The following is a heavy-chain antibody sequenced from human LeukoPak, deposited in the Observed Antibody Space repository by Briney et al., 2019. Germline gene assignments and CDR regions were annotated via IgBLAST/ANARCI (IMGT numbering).Heavy chain of an antibody. J-gene: IGHJ4*02. Sequence: PSETLSLTCTVSGASISSDTYFWSWIRQPAGKGLEWIGRISSTGRTDYNPSLTSRVTISVDTSKNQFSLKLSSVTAADTAVYYCARVGLYGDYDYFDYWGQGTLVTVSS. CDR3: ARVGLYGDYDYFDY. D-gene: IGHD4-17*01. CDR1: GASISSDTYF. CDR2: ISSTGRT. V-gene: IGHV4-61*10.